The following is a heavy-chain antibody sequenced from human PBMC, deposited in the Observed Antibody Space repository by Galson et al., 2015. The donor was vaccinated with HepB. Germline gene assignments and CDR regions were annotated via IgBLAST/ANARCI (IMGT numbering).Heavy chain of an antibody. V-gene: IGHV1-69*06. CDR2: IIPIFGTA. J-gene: IGHJ4*02. CDR3: ASSTLRRRPGFSDY. Sequence: SVKVSCKASGGTFSRYAISWVRQAPGQGLEWMGGIIPIFGTANYAQKFQGRVTITADKSASTAYMELSSLRSEDAAVYYCASSTLRRRPGFSDYWGQGTLVTVSS. D-gene: IGHD2-2*01. CDR1: GGTFSRYA.